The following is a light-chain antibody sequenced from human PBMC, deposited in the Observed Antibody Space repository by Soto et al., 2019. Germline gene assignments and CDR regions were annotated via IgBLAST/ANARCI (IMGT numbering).Light chain of an antibody. CDR1: QSVSSSY. CDR2: GAS. CDR3: QQYGSSPDP. Sequence: VFTPAPSTPSFSPGERATLSFKASQSVSSSYLAWYQQKPGQAPRLLIYGASSRATGIPDRFSGSGSGTDFTLTISRLEPEDFAVYYCQQYGSSPDPFGQGTRLEIK. V-gene: IGKV3-20*01. J-gene: IGKJ5*01.